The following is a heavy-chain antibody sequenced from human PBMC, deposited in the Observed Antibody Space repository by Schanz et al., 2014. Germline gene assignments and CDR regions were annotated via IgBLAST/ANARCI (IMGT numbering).Heavy chain of an antibody. CDR3: AKVDRTRYYAMDV. V-gene: IGHV1-46*01. CDR1: GYTFTSYY. CDR2: INPSVGNT. J-gene: IGHJ6*02. D-gene: IGHD3-9*01. Sequence: QVQLVQSGAEVKKPGASVKVSCEASGYTFTSYYIHWFRQAPGQGLEWMGLINPSVGNTNYAQKFRGRVTMTRDTSTSTVYMELSSLRSEDTAVYYCAKVDRTRYYAMDVWGQGTTXTVSS.